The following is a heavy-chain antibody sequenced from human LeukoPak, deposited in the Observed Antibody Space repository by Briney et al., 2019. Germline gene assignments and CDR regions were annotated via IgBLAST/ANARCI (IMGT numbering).Heavy chain of an antibody. D-gene: IGHD5-24*01. Sequence: PGGSLRLSCAASGFIFSNYGMHWVRHSPDKGLEWVTFIRFDGSTQYYADSVKGRFTISRDNSKDTPYLQMSSLRLEDTGVYYCAKEGGDGSPFDYWGQGILVTVSS. CDR3: AKEGGDGSPFDY. J-gene: IGHJ4*02. CDR1: GFIFSNYG. CDR2: IRFDGSTQ. V-gene: IGHV3-30*02.